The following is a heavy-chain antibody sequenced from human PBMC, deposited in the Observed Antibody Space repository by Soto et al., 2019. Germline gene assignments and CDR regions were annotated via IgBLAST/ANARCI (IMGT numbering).Heavy chain of an antibody. CDR1: GGSISSYY. D-gene: IGHD3-22*01. V-gene: IGHV4-59*01. J-gene: IGHJ3*02. CDR3: ARFISYDGGGYFRFFNI. Sequence: SETLSLTCTVSGGSISSYYWSWIRQPPGKGLEWIGYIYYSGSTNYNPSLKSRVTISVDTSKNQFSLKLSSVTAADTAVYYCARFISYDGGGYFRFFNIWAQGTMVTVS. CDR2: IYYSGST.